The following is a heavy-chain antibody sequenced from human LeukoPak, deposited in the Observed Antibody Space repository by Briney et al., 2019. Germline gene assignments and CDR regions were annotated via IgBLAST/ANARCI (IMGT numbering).Heavy chain of an antibody. CDR2: ISAYSGNT. D-gene: IGHD2-2*01. Sequence: ASVKVSFKASGYTFTVYGLSWVRHAPGQGLEWMGWISAYSGNTNYAQNLQGRVTMTTDTSTTTSYMELGSLMSDETAMYYCARNGPLRCGYCSSTSCSPFAYWGQGTLATVSS. V-gene: IGHV1-18*01. CDR3: ARNGPLRCGYCSSTSCSPFAY. J-gene: IGHJ4*02. CDR1: GYTFTVYG.